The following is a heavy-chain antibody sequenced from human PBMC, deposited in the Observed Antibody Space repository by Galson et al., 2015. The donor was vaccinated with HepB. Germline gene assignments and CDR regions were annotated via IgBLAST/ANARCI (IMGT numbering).Heavy chain of an antibody. J-gene: IGHJ5*02. D-gene: IGHD6-13*01. Sequence: SVKVSCKASGYTFISHHMHWVRQAPGQGLEWMGWINPNSGDTKYAQKFEGRVTMTRDTSISTAHMELCRLRSDDTAVYYGARGAAVATNWFDPWGQGTLVTVSS. V-gene: IGHV1-2*02. CDR1: GYTFISHH. CDR3: ARGAAVATNWFDP. CDR2: INPNSGDT.